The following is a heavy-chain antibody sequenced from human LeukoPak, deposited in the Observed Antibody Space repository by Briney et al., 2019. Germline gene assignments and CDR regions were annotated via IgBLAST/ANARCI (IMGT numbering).Heavy chain of an antibody. J-gene: IGHJ4*02. Sequence: GGSLRLSCAASGFSFSTYAMQWVRQAPGKGLEWVAVISDDGTSIYYADSVKGRFTISRDNSKNTLHLQMNSLRAEDTAVYYCAGPRDQRPFDYWGQGALVTVSS. CDR2: ISDDGTSI. CDR1: GFSFSTYA. V-gene: IGHV3-30*04. CDR3: AGPRDQRPFDY. D-gene: IGHD2-2*01.